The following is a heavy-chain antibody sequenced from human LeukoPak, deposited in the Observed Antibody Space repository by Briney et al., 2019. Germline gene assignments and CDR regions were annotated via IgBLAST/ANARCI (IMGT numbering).Heavy chain of an antibody. CDR2: IYHSGST. J-gene: IGHJ2*01. V-gene: IGHV4-4*02. CDR1: GGSISSSNW. D-gene: IGHD5-18*01. Sequence: SGTLSLTCAVSGGSISSSNWWSWVRQPPGKGLEWIGEIYHSGSTNYNPSLKSRVTISVDTSKNQFSLKLRSVTAADTAMYYCARVTASYGYGYWYFDLWGRGTLVTVSS. CDR3: ARVTASYGYGYWYFDL.